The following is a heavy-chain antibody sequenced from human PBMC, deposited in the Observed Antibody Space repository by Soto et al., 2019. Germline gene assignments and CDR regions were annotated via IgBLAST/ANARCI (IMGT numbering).Heavy chain of an antibody. V-gene: IGHV4-30-2*01. CDR3: ARERGGYGLFDS. J-gene: IGHJ4*02. CDR1: GFSIQTSYS. D-gene: IGHD5-18*01. Sequence: TSETLSLTCGVSGFSIQTSYSWSWIRQPPGKGLEWIGYIYPSGMPFYNPSLRSRVTISIDRSNDQFSLNLKSVTAADTAVYYCARERGGYGLFDSWGQGALVTVSS. CDR2: IYPSGMP.